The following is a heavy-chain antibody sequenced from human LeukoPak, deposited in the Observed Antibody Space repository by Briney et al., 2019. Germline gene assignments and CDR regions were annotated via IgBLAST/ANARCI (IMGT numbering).Heavy chain of an antibody. D-gene: IGHD3-22*01. CDR1: GGSISSYY. Sequence: SETLSLTCTVSGGSISSYYWSWIRQSPGKGLEWIGYIYYSGSTNYNPSLKSRVTISVDTSKNQFSLKLSSVTAADTAVYYCARVSYDSSGYYSYWYFDLWGRGTLVTVSS. V-gene: IGHV4-59*01. CDR3: ARVSYDSSGYYSYWYFDL. CDR2: IYYSGST. J-gene: IGHJ2*01.